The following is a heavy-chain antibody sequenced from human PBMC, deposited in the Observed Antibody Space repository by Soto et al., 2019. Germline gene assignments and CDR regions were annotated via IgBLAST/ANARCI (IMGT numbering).Heavy chain of an antibody. CDR2: ISSSSSYI. CDR1: GFTFSSYS. D-gene: IGHD3-16*01. V-gene: IGHV3-21*01. J-gene: IGHJ4*02. CDR3: ARDPHIMITFGGVHYFDY. Sequence: GGSLRLSCAASGFTFSSYSMNWVRQAPGKGLEWVSSISSSSSYIYYADSVKGRFTISRDNAKNSLYLQMNSLRAEDTAVYYWARDPHIMITFGGVHYFDYWGQGTLVTVSS.